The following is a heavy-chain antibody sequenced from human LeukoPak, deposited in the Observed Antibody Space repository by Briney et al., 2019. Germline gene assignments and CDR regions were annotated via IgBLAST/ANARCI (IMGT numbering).Heavy chain of an antibody. D-gene: IGHD2-2*03. CDR2: ISSSSSTI. Sequence: PGGSLRLSCAASGFTFSSYSMNWVRQAPGKGLEWVSYISSSSSTIYYADSVKGRFTISRDNAKNSLYLQMNSLRAEDTAVYYCAREPGGYCSSTSCYRMDYYYGMDVWGQGTTVTVSS. CDR1: GFTFSSYS. J-gene: IGHJ6*02. CDR3: AREPGGYCSSTSCYRMDYYYGMDV. V-gene: IGHV3-48*01.